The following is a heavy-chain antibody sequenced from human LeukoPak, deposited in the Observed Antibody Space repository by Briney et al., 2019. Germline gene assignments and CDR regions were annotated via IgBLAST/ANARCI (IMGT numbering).Heavy chain of an antibody. CDR2: VDQSETT. Sequence: SETLSLTCAVSGGSISDDNWWSWVRQPPGKGLEWIGEVDQSETTNYNPSLKSRVTIAVDKSKNQFSLKMTSVTAADTAVYYCAKGYRGGYLDFDSWGQGTLVTVSS. V-gene: IGHV4-4*02. D-gene: IGHD5-24*01. CDR1: GGSISDDNW. CDR3: AKGYRGGYLDFDS. J-gene: IGHJ4*02.